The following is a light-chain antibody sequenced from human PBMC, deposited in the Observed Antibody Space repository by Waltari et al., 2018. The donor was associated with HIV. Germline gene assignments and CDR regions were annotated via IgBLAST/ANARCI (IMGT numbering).Light chain of an antibody. Sequence: QSVLTHTPSVSGAPGPRVTISFPGSSPTIGAGYDLHWYQQPPGNGPKLLIYGNTNRPSGVPDRFSGSKSGTSASLAITGLQAEDEADYYCQSYDTSLSGPYVFGTGTKVTVL. CDR1: SPTIGAGYD. CDR2: GNT. V-gene: IGLV1-40*01. CDR3: QSYDTSLSGPYV. J-gene: IGLJ1*01.